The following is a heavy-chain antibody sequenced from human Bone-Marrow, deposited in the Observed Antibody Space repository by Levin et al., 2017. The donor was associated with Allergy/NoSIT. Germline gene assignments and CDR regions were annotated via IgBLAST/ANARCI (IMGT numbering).Heavy chain of an antibody. V-gene: IGHV3-23*01. J-gene: IGHJ4*02. D-gene: IGHD2-15*01. Sequence: GESLKISCATSGFTFKDYAMNWVRQAPGKGLEWISGISGSGGSTYYADSVRGRVTISRDNSNNTLYLQMNSLRVEDTAIYYCTKDTLVVLMTIELWGQGTRVTVSS. CDR3: TKDTLVVLMTIEL. CDR2: ISGSGGST. CDR1: GFTFKDYA.